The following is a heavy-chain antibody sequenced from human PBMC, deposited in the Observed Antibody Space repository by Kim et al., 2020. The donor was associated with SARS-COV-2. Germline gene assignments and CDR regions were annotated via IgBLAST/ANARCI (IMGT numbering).Heavy chain of an antibody. D-gene: IGHD1-7*01. CDR2: IYYSGKT. V-gene: IGHV4-39*01. J-gene: IGHJ6*02. CDR1: GASLNSNGYY. CDR3: ARQLELYYFFYYGLDV. Sequence: SETLSLTCTVSGASLNSNGYYWGWIRQPPGKGLEWIGSIYYSGKTYYNPSLSSRVTVSIHTSKSQFSLNLSSVTAADTAIYYCARQLELYYFFYYGLDVWGRGTTVTVSS.